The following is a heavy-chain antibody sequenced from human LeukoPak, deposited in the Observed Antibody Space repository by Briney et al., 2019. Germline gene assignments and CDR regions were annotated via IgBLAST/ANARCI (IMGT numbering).Heavy chain of an antibody. J-gene: IGHJ6*02. V-gene: IGHV1-2*02. CDR1: GYTFTGYY. CDR2: INPNSGGT. Sequence: ASVKVSCKASGYTFTGYYMHWVRQAPGQGLEWMGWINPNSGGTNYAQKFQGRVTMTRDTSISTAYMELSSLRSEDTAVYYCARAIPVAKDYYYGMDVWGQGTTVTVSS. CDR3: ARAIPVAKDYYYGMDV. D-gene: IGHD5-12*01.